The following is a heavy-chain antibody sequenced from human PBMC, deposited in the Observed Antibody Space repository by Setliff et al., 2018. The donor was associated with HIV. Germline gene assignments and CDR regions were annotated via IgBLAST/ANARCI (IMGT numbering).Heavy chain of an antibody. CDR1: GGSISSSRYY. Sequence: SETLSLTCTVSGGSISSSRYYWSWIRQHPGKGLEWIGYIYYSGSTYYNPSLKSRVTISVDTSKNQFSLKLNSVTAADTAVYYCARVPLSSPSRPGGYFDYWGQGTLVTVSS. D-gene: IGHD3-16*01. V-gene: IGHV4-31*03. CDR2: IYYSGST. CDR3: ARVPLSSPSRPGGYFDY. J-gene: IGHJ4*02.